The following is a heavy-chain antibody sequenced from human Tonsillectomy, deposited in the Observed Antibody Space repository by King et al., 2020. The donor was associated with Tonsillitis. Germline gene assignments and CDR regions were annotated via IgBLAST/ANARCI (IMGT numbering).Heavy chain of an antibody. Sequence: VQLVESGGGVVQPGGSLRLSCAASGFTFSNYGMHGGRQAPGKGPEWVALIRSDGSNKFYADSVKGRFVIFRDNSKNTLYLQMNSLRAEDTAVYYCAKGGDGFGSWGQGTLVTVSS. D-gene: IGHD3-10*01. CDR3: AKGGDGFGS. J-gene: IGHJ5*01. CDR1: GFTFSNYG. CDR2: IRSDGSNK. V-gene: IGHV3-30*02.